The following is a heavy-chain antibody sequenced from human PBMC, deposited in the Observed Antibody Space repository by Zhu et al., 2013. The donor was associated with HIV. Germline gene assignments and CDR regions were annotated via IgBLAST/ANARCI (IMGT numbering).Heavy chain of an antibody. CDR3: ARDLGSDFDY. Sequence: QVQLQESGPGLVKPSETLSLTCTVSGYSISSGYYWGWIRQPPGKGLEWIGSIYHSGSTYYNPSLKSRVTISVDTSKNQFSLKLSPVTAADTAVYYCARDLGSDFDYWGQGTLVHRLL. J-gene: IGHJ4*02. CDR1: GYSISSGYY. CDR2: IYHSGST. D-gene: IGHD3-10*01. V-gene: IGHV4-38-2*02.